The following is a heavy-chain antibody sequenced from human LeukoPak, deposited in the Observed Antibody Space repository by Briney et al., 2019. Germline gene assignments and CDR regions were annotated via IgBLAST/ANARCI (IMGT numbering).Heavy chain of an antibody. D-gene: IGHD5-18*01. CDR2: IYTSGST. CDR1: GGSISSYY. J-gene: IGHJ4*02. Sequence: PSETLSLTCTVSGGSISSYYWSWIRQPPGKGLEWIGYIYTSGSTNYNPSLKSRVTISVDTSKNQFSLKLSSVTAAATAVYYCARGSHSYGYGYWGQGTLVTVSS. CDR3: ARGSHSYGYGY. V-gene: IGHV4-4*09.